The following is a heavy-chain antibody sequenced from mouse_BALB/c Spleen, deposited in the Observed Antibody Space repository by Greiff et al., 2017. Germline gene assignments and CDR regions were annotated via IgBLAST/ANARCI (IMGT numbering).Heavy chain of an antibody. CDR2: ISSGGSYT. CDR3: GGGNPAWFAY. CDR1: GFTFSSYG. Sequence: EVKLVESGGDLVKPGGSLKLSCAASGFTFSSYGMSWVRQTPDKRLEWVATISSGGSYTYYPDSVKGRFTISRDNAKNTLYLQMSSLKSEDTAMYYCGGGNPAWFAYWGQGTLVTVSA. D-gene: IGHD2-1*01. V-gene: IGHV5-6*01. J-gene: IGHJ3*01.